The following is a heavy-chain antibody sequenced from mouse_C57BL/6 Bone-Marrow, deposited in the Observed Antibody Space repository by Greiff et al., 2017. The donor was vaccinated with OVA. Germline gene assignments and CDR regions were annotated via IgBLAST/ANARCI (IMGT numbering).Heavy chain of an antibody. CDR1: GFTFSSYG. J-gene: IGHJ4*01. CDR3: ARHGPYYYAMDY. Sequence: EVKVVESGGDLVKPGGSLKLSFAASGFTFSSYGMSWVRQTPDKRLEWVATISSGGSYTYYPDSVKGRFTISRDNAKNTLYLQMSSLKSEDTAMYYCARHGPYYYAMDYWGQGTSVTVSS. CDR2: ISSGGSYT. V-gene: IGHV5-6*01.